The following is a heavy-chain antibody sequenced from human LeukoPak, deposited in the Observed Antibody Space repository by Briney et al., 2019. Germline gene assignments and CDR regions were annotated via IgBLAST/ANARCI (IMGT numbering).Heavy chain of an antibody. CDR1: GFTFSSYS. V-gene: IGHV3-48*01. CDR3: ARDIMAFRDYYFDL. Sequence: PGGSMRLSCAASGFTFSSYSFNWVRQAPGKGLEWISYISSRGSTIFYADSVKDRFIISRDNAKNSLYLQMNGLRAEDTAVYYCARDIMAFRDYYFDLWGRGTLVTVSS. CDR2: ISSRGSTI. J-gene: IGHJ2*01. D-gene: IGHD5-12*01.